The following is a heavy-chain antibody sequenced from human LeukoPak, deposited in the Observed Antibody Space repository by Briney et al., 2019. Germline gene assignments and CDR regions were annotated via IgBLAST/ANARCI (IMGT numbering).Heavy chain of an antibody. V-gene: IGHV3-53*01. J-gene: IGHJ3*02. CDR1: GFTVSSNY. Sequence: GGSLRLSCAASGFTVSSNYMSWVRQAPGKGLEWVSVIYSGESTYYADSVKGRFTISRDNSKNTLYLQMNSLRAEDTAVYYCAREYCSGGFCWAFDIWGQGTMVTVSS. CDR2: IYSGEST. D-gene: IGHD2-15*01. CDR3: AREYCSGGFCWAFDI.